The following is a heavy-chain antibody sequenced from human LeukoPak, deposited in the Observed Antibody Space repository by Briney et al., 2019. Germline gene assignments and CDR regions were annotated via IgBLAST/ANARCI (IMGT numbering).Heavy chain of an antibody. D-gene: IGHD3-10*01. CDR1: GFTFSSYA. CDR2: ISSNGGST. CDR3: ARPPMVRGVIYYYYMDV. V-gene: IGHV3-64*01. J-gene: IGHJ6*03. Sequence: GGTLRLSCAASGFTFSSYAMPWVRQAPGKGLEYISAISSNGGSTYYANSVKGRFTISRDNSKNTLYLQMGSLRAEDMAVYYCARPPMVRGVIYYYYMDVWGKGTTVTVSS.